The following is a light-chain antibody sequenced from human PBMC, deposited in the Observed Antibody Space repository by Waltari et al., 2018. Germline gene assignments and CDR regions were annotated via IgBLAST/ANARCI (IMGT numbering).Light chain of an antibody. Sequence: QSALTQPPSASGSPGQSVTSSCTGTSTDIGVDNYASWYQQPPGKAPKLLIYEVTERPSGVPDRFSGSKSGNTASLTVSGLQGEDEADYYCASFAGSNNLFGGGTKLTVL. CDR2: EVT. V-gene: IGLV2-8*01. CDR3: ASFAGSNNL. J-gene: IGLJ2*01. CDR1: STDIGVDNY.